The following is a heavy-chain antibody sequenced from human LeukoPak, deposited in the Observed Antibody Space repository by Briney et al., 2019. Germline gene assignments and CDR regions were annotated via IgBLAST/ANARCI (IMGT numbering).Heavy chain of an antibody. CDR3: ARGGTLQEHYLDK. Sequence: GGSLRLSCAASGFTFDNYAINWVRQAPGRGLEWVSLISWDGAHTYYADSVTGRFTISRDNSKDSLYLQMNSLRPEDTALYYCARGGTLQEHYLDKWGQGTLVTVSS. D-gene: IGHD4-11*01. CDR2: ISWDGAHT. CDR1: GFTFDNYA. J-gene: IGHJ4*02. V-gene: IGHV3-43D*03.